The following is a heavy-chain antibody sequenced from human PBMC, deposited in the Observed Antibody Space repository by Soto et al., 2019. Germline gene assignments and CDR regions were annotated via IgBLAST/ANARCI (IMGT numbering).Heavy chain of an antibody. CDR3: TTMGPTGDDAFDI. V-gene: IGHV3-49*03. CDR2: IRSKAYGGTT. J-gene: IGHJ3*02. Sequence: GGSLRLSCTASGFTFVDYAMSWFLQAPWKGLEWVGFIRSKAYGGTTEYAASVKGRFTISRDDSKSIAYLQMNSLKTEDTAVYYCTTMGPTGDDAFDIWGQGTMVTVSS. CDR1: GFTFVDYA.